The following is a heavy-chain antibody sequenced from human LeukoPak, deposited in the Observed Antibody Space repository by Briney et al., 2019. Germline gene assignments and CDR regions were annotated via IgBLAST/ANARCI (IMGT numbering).Heavy chain of an antibody. D-gene: IGHD2-2*01. CDR1: GGTFSSYA. CDR3: ARGVVVVVPAADAGSYYYYMDV. Sequence: SVKVSFKASGGTFSSYAISWVRQAPGQGLEWMGGIIPIFGTANYAQKFQGRVTITADESTSTAYMELSSLRSEDTAVYYCARGVVVVVPAADAGSYYYYMDVWGKGTTVTVSS. V-gene: IGHV1-69*01. CDR2: IIPIFGTA. J-gene: IGHJ6*03.